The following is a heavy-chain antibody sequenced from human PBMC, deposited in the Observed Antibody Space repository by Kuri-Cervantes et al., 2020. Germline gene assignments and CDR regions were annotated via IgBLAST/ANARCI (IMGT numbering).Heavy chain of an antibody. Sequence: GGSLRLSCAASGLTFNHYGIFWVRQAPGKGLEWVSAISGSGGSTYYADSVKGRFTISRDNSKNSLYLQMNSLRAEDTAVYYCARELAAAFNFDYWGQGTLVTVSS. D-gene: IGHD6-13*01. CDR3: ARELAAAFNFDY. CDR2: ISGSGGST. CDR1: GLTFNHYG. J-gene: IGHJ4*02. V-gene: IGHV3-23*01.